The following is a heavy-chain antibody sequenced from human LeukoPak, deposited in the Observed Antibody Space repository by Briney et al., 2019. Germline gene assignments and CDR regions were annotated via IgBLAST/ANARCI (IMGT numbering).Heavy chain of an antibody. D-gene: IGHD2-15*01. CDR2: IYYSGNT. J-gene: IGHJ6*03. CDR1: GGSISSSGYY. Sequence: PSETLSLTCTVSGGSISSSGYYWGWIRQPPGKGLEWIGSIYYSGNTYYNPSLNSRVTISIDTSKNQFSLKLTSVTAAGTAVYYCARTMEGYCSGGSCYQYSYYMDVWGKGTTVTVSS. CDR3: ARTMEGYCSGGSCYQYSYYMDV. V-gene: IGHV4-39*07.